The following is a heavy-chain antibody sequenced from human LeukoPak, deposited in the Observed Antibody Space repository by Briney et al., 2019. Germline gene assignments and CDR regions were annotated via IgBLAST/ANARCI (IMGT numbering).Heavy chain of an antibody. V-gene: IGHV5-51*01. Sequence: GESLKISCKGSGYSFTSYWIGWVRQMPGKGLEWMGIIYPGDSDTRYSPSFQGQVTISADKSISTAYLQWSSLKASDTAMYYCARHYKAAAGTDYYYYYMDVWGKGTTVTVSS. CDR1: GYSFTSYW. CDR2: IYPGDSDT. J-gene: IGHJ6*03. CDR3: ARHYKAAAGTDYYYYYMDV. D-gene: IGHD6-13*01.